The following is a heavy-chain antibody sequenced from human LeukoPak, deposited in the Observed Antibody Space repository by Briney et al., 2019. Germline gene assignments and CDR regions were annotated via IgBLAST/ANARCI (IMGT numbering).Heavy chain of an antibody. V-gene: IGHV1-8*01. Sequence: ASVKVSCKASGYTFTNYYISWVRQATGQGLEWMGWMNPAGDDAGYAQKFQGRMTLTGDTSVSTVYMELDSLTSEDTAVYYCARGAVTTAVHWHFSLWGRGTLVTVSS. CDR2: MNPAGDDA. D-gene: IGHD4-17*01. CDR3: ARGAVTTAVHWHFSL. J-gene: IGHJ2*01. CDR1: GYTFTNYY.